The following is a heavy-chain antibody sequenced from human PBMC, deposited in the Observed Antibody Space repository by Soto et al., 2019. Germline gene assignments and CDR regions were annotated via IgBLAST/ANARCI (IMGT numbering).Heavy chain of an antibody. CDR3: ARYSREAVAGYTIDN. CDR1: GGSISSNY. CDR2: VYNSGST. Sequence: PAETLSLTCTVSGGSISSNYWTWIRQPPGKGLEWIGYVYNSGSTNYNPSLKSRVTISEDTSKSQFSLKVNSMTEADTAVYYCARYSREAVAGYTIDNWGQGILVTDSA. D-gene: IGHD6-13*01. J-gene: IGHJ4*02. V-gene: IGHV4-59*01.